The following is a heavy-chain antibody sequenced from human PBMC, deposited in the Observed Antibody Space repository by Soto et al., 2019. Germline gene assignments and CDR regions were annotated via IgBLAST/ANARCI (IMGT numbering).Heavy chain of an antibody. CDR3: ARHFNGYNSQDDWYFDL. CDR1: GYSFTSYW. Sequence: GESLKISCKGSGYSFTSYWIGWVRQMPGKGLEWMGIIYPGDSDTRYSPSFQGQVTISADKSISTAYLQWSSLKASDTAMYYCARHFNGYNSQDDWYFDLWGRGTLVTVSS. D-gene: IGHD5-12*01. CDR2: IYPGDSDT. V-gene: IGHV5-51*01. J-gene: IGHJ2*01.